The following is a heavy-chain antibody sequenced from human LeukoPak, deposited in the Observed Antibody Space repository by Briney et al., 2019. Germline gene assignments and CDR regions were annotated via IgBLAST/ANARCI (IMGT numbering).Heavy chain of an antibody. D-gene: IGHD2-15*01. V-gene: IGHV1-2*02. CDR1: GYTFTGYY. Sequence: ASVKVSCKASGYTFTGYYMHWVRQAPGQGLEWMGWINPNSGGTNYAQKFQGRVTMTRDTSISTAYMELSRLRSDDTAVYYCARDHHCSGGSCSLTDWGSGGYWGQGTLVTVSS. CDR2: INPNSGGT. CDR3: ARDHHCSGGSCSLTDWGSGGY. J-gene: IGHJ4*02.